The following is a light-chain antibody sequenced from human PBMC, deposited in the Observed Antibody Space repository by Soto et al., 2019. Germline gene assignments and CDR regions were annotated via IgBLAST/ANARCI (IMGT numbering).Light chain of an antibody. Sequence: EIVLTQSPGTLSLSPGDKGTLSCRASQSVSSTYLAWYQQKPGQAPRLLIYDASNRATGIPARFSGSGSGTDFTLTISSLEPEDFAVYYCQQYNNWPQTFGQGAKVDIK. V-gene: IGKV3-11*01. CDR1: QSVSSTY. CDR2: DAS. J-gene: IGKJ1*01. CDR3: QQYNNWPQT.